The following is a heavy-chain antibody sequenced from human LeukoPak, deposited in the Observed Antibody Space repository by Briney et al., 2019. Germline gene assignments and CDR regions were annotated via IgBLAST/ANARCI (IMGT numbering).Heavy chain of an antibody. D-gene: IGHD3-22*01. V-gene: IGHV3-30*18. CDR1: GFTFSSYG. CDR2: ISYDGSNK. J-gene: IGHJ4*02. Sequence: GRSLRLSCAASGFTFSSYGMHWVRQAPGKGLEWVAVISYDGSNKYYADSVKGRFTISRDNSKNTLYLQMNSLRAEDTAVYYCAKLPARYYYDSSGYGDYWGQGTLVTVSS. CDR3: AKLPARYYYDSSGYGDY.